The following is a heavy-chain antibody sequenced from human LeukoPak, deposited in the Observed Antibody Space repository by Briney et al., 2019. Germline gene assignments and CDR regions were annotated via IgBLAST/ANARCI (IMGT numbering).Heavy chain of an antibody. Sequence: SVKVSCKASGGTFSTYAITWVRQAPGQGLEWMGGIIPIFGTANYAQKFQDRVTITTDASTSTVYMELTSLRSEDTAVYYCARTPQHSYYYYNMDVWGKGTTVTVSS. J-gene: IGHJ6*03. D-gene: IGHD5-18*01. CDR1: GGTFSTYA. CDR3: ARTPQHSYYYYNMDV. V-gene: IGHV1-69*05. CDR2: IIPIFGTA.